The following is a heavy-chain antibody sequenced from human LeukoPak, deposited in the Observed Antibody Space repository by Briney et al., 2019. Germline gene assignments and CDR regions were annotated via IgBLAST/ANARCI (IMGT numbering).Heavy chain of an antibody. CDR3: ARQKNRYDYVWGSYRYSPQYYFDY. CDR1: GGSFSGYY. D-gene: IGHD3-16*02. J-gene: IGHJ4*02. V-gene: IGHV4-34*01. CDR2: INHSGST. Sequence: SETLSLTCAVYGGSFSGYYWSWIRQPPGKGLEWIGEINHSGSTNYNPSLKSRVTISVDTSKNQFSLKLSSVTAADTAVYYCARQKNRYDYVWGSYRYSPQYYFDYWGQGTLVTVSS.